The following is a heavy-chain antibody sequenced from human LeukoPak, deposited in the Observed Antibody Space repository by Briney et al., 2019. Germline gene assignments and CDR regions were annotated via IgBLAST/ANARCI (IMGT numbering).Heavy chain of an antibody. CDR1: GFSFSSYW. D-gene: IGHD4-23*01. CDR3: ARGGGHLDC. J-gene: IGHJ4*02. V-gene: IGHV3-7*03. Sequence: GGSLRLSCAASGFSFSSYWMSWVRQAPGKGLEWVANIKQDGSDKYYLTSVRGRFTISRDNAKNSLFLQMNSLRVEDTAVYYCARGGGHLDCWGQGTLVTVSS. CDR2: IKQDGSDK.